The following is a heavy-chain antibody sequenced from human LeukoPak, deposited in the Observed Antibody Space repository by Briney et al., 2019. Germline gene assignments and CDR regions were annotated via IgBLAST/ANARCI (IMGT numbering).Heavy chain of an antibody. V-gene: IGHV4-59*01. D-gene: IGHD6-19*01. CDR2: IYYSGST. J-gene: IGHJ4*02. Sequence: SETLSLTCTVSGGSISSYYWSWIRQPPGKGLEWIGYIYYSGSTNYNPSLKSRVTISVDTSKNQFSLKLSSVTAADTAVYYCARDQEGYSSGSTSDYWGQGTLVTVSS. CDR3: ARDQEGYSSGSTSDY. CDR1: GGSISSYY.